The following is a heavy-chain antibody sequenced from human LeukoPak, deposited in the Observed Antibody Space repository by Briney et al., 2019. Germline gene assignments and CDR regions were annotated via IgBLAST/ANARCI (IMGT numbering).Heavy chain of an antibody. V-gene: IGHV4-39*07. CDR1: CGSISSSNYY. D-gene: IGHD3-22*01. J-gene: IGHJ4*02. CDR3: ARERYDSSGYYSDY. CDR2: IYYSGST. Sequence: SETLSLTCTFSCGSISSSNYYWGWIRQPPGKGLEWIGSIYYSGSTYYNPSLKSRVTISVDTSKNQFCLKLSSVTAADTAVYYCARERYDSSGYYSDYWGQGTLVSVSS.